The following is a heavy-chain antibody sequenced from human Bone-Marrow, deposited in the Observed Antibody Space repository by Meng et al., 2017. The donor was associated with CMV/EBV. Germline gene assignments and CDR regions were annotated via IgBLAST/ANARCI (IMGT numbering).Heavy chain of an antibody. V-gene: IGHV1-69*05. CDR1: GGIFSNYA. J-gene: IGHJ6*02. CDR2: VIPIFGPS. Sequence: SVKVSCKASGGIFSNYAINWVRQAPGQGLEWMGGVIPIFGPSNYAQNFQGRVTITTDESTSTAYMELSSLRSEDTAVYYCARGPGYCSTPSCYLDVWGQGTTVTVYS. D-gene: IGHD2-2*01. CDR3: ARGPGYCSTPSCYLDV.